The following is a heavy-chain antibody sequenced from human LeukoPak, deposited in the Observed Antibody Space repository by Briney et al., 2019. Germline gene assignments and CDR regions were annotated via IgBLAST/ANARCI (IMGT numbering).Heavy chain of an antibody. CDR2: ISSSSSYI. D-gene: IGHD2-2*01. Sequence: PGGSLRLSCAASGFTFSSYSMNWVRQAPGKGLEWVSSISSSSSYIYYADSVKGRFTISRDNAKNSLYLQMNSLRAEDTAVYYCARGYCSSTSCLGTSDYWGQGTLVTVSS. CDR3: ARGYCSSTSCLGTSDY. CDR1: GFTFSSYS. V-gene: IGHV3-21*01. J-gene: IGHJ4*02.